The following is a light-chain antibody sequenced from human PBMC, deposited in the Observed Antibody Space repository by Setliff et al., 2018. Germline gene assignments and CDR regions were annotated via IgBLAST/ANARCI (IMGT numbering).Light chain of an antibody. CDR3: AAWDDSLNGYV. J-gene: IGLJ1*01. CDR2: DVS. Sequence: QSALAQPASVSGSPGQSITISCTGTSSDVGGYNYVSWYQQHPGKAPKLMIYDVSKRPSGVSNRFSGSKSGTSASLAISGLQSEDEADYYCAAWDDSLNGYVFGTGTQLTVL. CDR1: SSDVGGYNY. V-gene: IGLV2-14*01.